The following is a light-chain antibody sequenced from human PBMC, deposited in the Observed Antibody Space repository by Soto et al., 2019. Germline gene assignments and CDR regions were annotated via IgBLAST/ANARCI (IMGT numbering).Light chain of an antibody. Sequence: EIVLTQSPGTLSLSPGERATLSCRASQSVSSYLVWYQRKPGQAPRLLIYDASNRATGIPARFSGSGSGTEFTLTISSLQSEDFAVYYCQQYNNWPRTFGQGTKVDIK. V-gene: IGKV3D-15*01. J-gene: IGKJ1*01. CDR3: QQYNNWPRT. CDR1: QSVSSY. CDR2: DAS.